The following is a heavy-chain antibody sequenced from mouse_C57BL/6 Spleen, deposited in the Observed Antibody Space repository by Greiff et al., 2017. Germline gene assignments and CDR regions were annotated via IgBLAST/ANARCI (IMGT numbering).Heavy chain of an antibody. D-gene: IGHD1-1*01. V-gene: IGHV1-31*01. CDR1: GYSFTGYY. CDR3: AGGTTGAMDY. CDR2: IYPYNGGS. J-gene: IGHJ4*01. Sequence: EVMLVESGPELVKPGASVKISCKASGYSFTGYYMHWVKQSPGNILDWIGYIYPYNGGSSYNQKFKGKATLTVDTSSNTAYMELRSLTSEDSAVYYCAGGTTGAMDYWGQGTSVTVAS.